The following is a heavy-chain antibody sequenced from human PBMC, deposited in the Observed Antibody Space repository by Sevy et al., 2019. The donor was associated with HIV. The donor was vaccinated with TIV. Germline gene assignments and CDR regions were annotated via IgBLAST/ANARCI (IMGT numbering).Heavy chain of an antibody. CDR3: TRWSGSQSIFDY. Sequence: GGSLRLSCTASGFIFGDYGMSWVRQAPGKGLEWIAFFKSKIHGGTTEKAASVKGRFTISRDDSKNIVYLQMSKLKTEDTAVYYCTRWSGSQSIFDYWGQGTLVTVSS. D-gene: IGHD1-26*01. CDR2: FKSKIHGGTT. J-gene: IGHJ4*02. CDR1: GFIFGDYG. V-gene: IGHV3-49*04.